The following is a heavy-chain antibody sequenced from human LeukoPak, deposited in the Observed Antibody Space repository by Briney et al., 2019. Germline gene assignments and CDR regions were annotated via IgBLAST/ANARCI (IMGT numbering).Heavy chain of an antibody. CDR2: ISYDGRNK. V-gene: IGHV3-30*18. CDR1: GFTFSSYG. J-gene: IGHJ4*02. CDR3: AKGDNYDILTGRYSSKGFYFDY. D-gene: IGHD3-9*01. Sequence: GGSLRLSCAASGFTFSSYGMHWVRQAPGKGLEWVAVISYDGRNKYYADSVKGRFTISRDNSKNTLYLQMKSLRAEDTAVYYCAKGDNYDILTGRYSSKGFYFDYWGQGTLVTVSS.